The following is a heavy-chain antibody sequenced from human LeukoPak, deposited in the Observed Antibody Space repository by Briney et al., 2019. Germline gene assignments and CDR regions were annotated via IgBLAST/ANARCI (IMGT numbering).Heavy chain of an antibody. V-gene: IGHV3-21*04. D-gene: IGHD3-22*01. CDR2: ISGDSTDI. CDR3: ARRGYYDSSGYDF. Sequence: GGSLRLSCAASGFTFSSYGMHWVRQAPGKGLEWVSSISGDSTDIYYADSVKGRFTISRDNAKNSLYLQMTSLRAEDTAIYYCARRGYYDSSGYDFWGQGTLVTVSS. CDR1: GFTFSSYG. J-gene: IGHJ4*02.